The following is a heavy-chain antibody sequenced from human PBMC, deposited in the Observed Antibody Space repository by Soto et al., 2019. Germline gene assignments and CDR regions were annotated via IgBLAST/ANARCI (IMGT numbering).Heavy chain of an antibody. CDR3: AKQRADFGSGSDTFYLDN. CDR2: ISASGGTT. V-gene: IGHV3-23*01. J-gene: IGHJ4*02. D-gene: IGHD3-10*01. Sequence: EVQLLESGGGLVQPGGSLRISCLASEFTFSRNAMSWVRQAPGKGLEWVSAISASGGTTYSADSVKGRFAVSRDNSNNTLYLQMDSLSAEDTAVYYCAKQRADFGSGSDTFYLDNWGQGSLVTVSS. CDR1: EFTFSRNA.